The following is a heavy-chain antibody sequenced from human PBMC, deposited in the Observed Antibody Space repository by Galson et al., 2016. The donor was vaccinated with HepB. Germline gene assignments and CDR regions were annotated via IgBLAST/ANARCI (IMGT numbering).Heavy chain of an antibody. V-gene: IGHV3-20*04. CDR3: ARESGNFDAGYIYLDY. CDR2: IKWNGGSP. D-gene: IGHD3-9*01. J-gene: IGHJ4*02. Sequence: SLRLSCAASGFTFHGHGMDWVRQAPGKGLEWVCSIKWNGGSPAYADSVKGRFTISRDNAKNSLYLQMNSPRAEDTALYFCARESGNFDAGYIYLDYWGQGTLVTASS. CDR1: GFTFHGHG.